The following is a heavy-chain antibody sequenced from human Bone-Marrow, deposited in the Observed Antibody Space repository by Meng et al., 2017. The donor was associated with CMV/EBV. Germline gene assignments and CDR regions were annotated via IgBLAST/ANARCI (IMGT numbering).Heavy chain of an antibody. CDR1: GFTFRTYT. CDR3: ARDAATVGTHPPDY. D-gene: IGHD4-23*01. J-gene: IGHJ4*02. Sequence: GESLKISCAASGFTFRTYTMHWIRQAPGKGLEWVSVLSQDEVDEYYADSVKGRFTISRDNSKNMLYLQMNNLTAEDTALYYCARDAATVGTHPPDYWGQGTRVTGYS. V-gene: IGHV3-30*04. CDR2: LSQDEVDE.